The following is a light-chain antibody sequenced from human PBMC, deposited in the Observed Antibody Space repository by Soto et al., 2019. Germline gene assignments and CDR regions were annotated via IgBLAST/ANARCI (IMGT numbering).Light chain of an antibody. CDR2: GAS. V-gene: IGKV3-20*01. J-gene: IGKJ1*01. CDR1: QSVSASY. Sequence: EIVLTQSPGTLSLSPGERATLSCRASQSVSASYVAWYQKKPGQGPRLLIYGASSRATGIPDRFSGSGSGTDFTLTISRLEPDDFAVYYCQQYGSSPGTFGQGTKVEIK. CDR3: QQYGSSPGT.